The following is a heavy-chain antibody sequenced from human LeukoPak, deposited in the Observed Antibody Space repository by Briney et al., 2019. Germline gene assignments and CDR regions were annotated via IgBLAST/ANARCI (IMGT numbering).Heavy chain of an antibody. J-gene: IGHJ6*03. V-gene: IGHV3-20*04. CDR1: GFTFDDYG. CDR2: INWNGGST. Sequence: PGGSLRLSCAASGFTFDDYGMSWVRQAPGKGLEWVSGINWNGGSTGYADSVKGRFTISRDNAKNSLYLQMNSLRAEDTALYYCARDLRERDCPYYYYYMDVWGKGTTVTVSS. CDR3: ARDLRERDCPYYYYYMDV. D-gene: IGHD3/OR15-3a*01.